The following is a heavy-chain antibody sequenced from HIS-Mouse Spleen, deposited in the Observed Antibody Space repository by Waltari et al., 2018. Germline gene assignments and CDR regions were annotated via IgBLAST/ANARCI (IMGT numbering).Heavy chain of an antibody. V-gene: IGHV4-39*07. Sequence: QLQLQESGPGLVKPSETLSLTCTVSGGSISSSSYYWGWIRQPPGKGLEWIGSIHYSGWTYSNPTLKSRVTISVDPSKNQFSRKLSSVTAADTAVYYCAREIPYSSSWYDWYFDLWGRGTLVTVSS. D-gene: IGHD6-13*01. J-gene: IGHJ2*01. CDR2: IHYSGWT. CDR1: GGSISSSSYY. CDR3: AREIPYSSSWYDWYFDL.